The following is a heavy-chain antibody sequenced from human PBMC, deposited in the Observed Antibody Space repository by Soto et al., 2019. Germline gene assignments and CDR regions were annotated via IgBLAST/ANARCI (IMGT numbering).Heavy chain of an antibody. Sequence: QLQLQESGPGLVKPSETLSLTCTVSGGSISSGSYYWGWIRQPPGKGLEWIGSLYHSGSTYYNPSLKSRVTISVDTSKNQFSLKLSSVTAADTAVYYWVGSGYSPFDYWGQGTLVTVSS. CDR2: LYHSGST. CDR3: VGSGYSPFDY. CDR1: GGSISSGSYY. V-gene: IGHV4-39*01. D-gene: IGHD3-22*01. J-gene: IGHJ4*02.